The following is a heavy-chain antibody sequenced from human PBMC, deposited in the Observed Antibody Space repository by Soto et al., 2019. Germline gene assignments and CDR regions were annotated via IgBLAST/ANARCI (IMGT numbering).Heavy chain of an antibody. CDR2: ISGTDNTK. Sequence: EMQLLESGGGLVQPGGSLRLSCAASGFTFSHYAMSWVRQAPGKGLEWVSSISGTDNTKFHSDSVKGRFTISRDNSENTLYLQMNSLRVEDTAVYYCAKCYGDRYAFDVWGPGTMVTVSS. D-gene: IGHD4-17*01. CDR1: GFTFSHYA. J-gene: IGHJ3*01. CDR3: AKCYGDRYAFDV. V-gene: IGHV3-23*01.